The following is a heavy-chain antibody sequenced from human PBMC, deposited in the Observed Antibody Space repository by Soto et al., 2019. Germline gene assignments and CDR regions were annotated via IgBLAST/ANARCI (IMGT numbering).Heavy chain of an antibody. CDR1: GFTVSNNY. J-gene: IGHJ4*02. D-gene: IGHD4-4*01. CDR2: IYSGGTT. CDR3: ARNGWGMATVGM. V-gene: IGHV3-53*01. Sequence: EVQLVESGGGLVQPGGSLRLSCAASGFTVSNNYMIWFRLPPGKGLEWVSLIYSGGTTYYADSVKGRFTISRDHSTNTLYRQMNRLRVEDTAVYYCARNGWGMATVGMWGPGTLVTVS.